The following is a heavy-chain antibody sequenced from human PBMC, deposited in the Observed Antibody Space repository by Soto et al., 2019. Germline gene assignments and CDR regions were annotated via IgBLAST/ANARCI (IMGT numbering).Heavy chain of an antibody. CDR3: ARAVYYDSRGYYFFF. Sequence: SVKVSCKASGGTFSRYALSWVRQAPGQGPEWVGGIVPMFGTANYAQKFQGRVTITADESTSTAYMQLSSLRSEDTAVYYCARAVYYDSRGYYFFFWGQGTLVTVSS. V-gene: IGHV1-69*13. D-gene: IGHD3-22*01. J-gene: IGHJ4*02. CDR1: GGTFSRYA. CDR2: IVPMFGTA.